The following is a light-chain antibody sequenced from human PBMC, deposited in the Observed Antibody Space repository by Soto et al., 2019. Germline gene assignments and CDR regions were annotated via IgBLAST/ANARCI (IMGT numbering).Light chain of an antibody. CDR2: EVN. V-gene: IGLV2-14*01. J-gene: IGLJ1*01. CDR3: SSYTVNSVTLYV. Sequence: QSALTQPASVSGSPGQSITISCTGTSSVIGASNYVSWYQQHPGKAPKVMIYEVNNRPSGVSNRFSGSKSGNTASLTISGLQAEDEADYYCSSYTVNSVTLYVFGTGTKLTVL. CDR1: SSVIGASNY.